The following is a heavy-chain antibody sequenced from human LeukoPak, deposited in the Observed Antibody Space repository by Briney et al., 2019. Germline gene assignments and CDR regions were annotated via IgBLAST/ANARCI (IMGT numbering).Heavy chain of an antibody. J-gene: IGHJ5*02. V-gene: IGHV1-69*13. D-gene: IGHD3-10*01. CDR2: IIPIFGTA. CDR3: AGALATIVRGVIMPNWFDP. Sequence: ASVKVSCKASGGTFSSYAISWVRQAPGQGLEWMGGIIPIFGTANYAQKFQGRVTITADESTSTAYMELSSLRSEDTAVYYCAGALATIVRGVIMPNWFDPWGQGTLVTVSS. CDR1: GGTFSSYA.